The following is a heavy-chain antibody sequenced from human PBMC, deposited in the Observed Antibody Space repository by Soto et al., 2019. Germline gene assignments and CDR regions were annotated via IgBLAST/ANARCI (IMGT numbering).Heavy chain of an antibody. CDR1: GDSVSSNTAS. Sequence: PSQTLSLTCALSGDSVSSNTASWTWIRQSPSRGLEWLGRTYFRSKWYNDYAVSVKSRIIINPDTSNNQFSLQLNSVTPEDTAVYFCAKGDNLGPKTGYAFDPWGQGIMVTVSS. D-gene: IGHD5-12*01. CDR2: TYFRSKWYN. CDR3: AKGDNLGPKTGYAFDP. J-gene: IGHJ5*02. V-gene: IGHV6-1*01.